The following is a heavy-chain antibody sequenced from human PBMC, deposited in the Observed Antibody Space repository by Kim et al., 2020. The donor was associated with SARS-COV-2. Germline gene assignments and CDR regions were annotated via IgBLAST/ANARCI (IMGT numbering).Heavy chain of an antibody. J-gene: IGHJ4*02. V-gene: IGHV3-23*01. D-gene: IGHD3-3*01. CDR2: VSGSGDET. CDR1: GVAFSNYA. Sequence: GGSLRLSCAASGVAFSNYAMTWVCQAPGKGLEWVSAVSGSGDETYYADSVKGRFFISRDNAKSTLYLQMNSLRSADTAIYYCALKGSFGSVYGGQGTLVTVSS. CDR3: ALKGSFGSVY.